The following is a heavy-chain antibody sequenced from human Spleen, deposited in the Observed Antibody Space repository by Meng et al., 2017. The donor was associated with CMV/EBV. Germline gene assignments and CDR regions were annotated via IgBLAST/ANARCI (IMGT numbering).Heavy chain of an antibody. Sequence: SYGISWVRQAPGQGLEWMGWISGYNGRTNYAQNFHGRLTMTADTSTSTAYMELRSLRSDDTDDTAMYYCAGDFYDIEGHYYDCFDPWGQGTLVTVSS. V-gene: IGHV1-18*01. CDR1: SYG. CDR3: AGDFYDIEGHYYDCFDP. J-gene: IGHJ5*02. CDR2: ISGYNGRT. D-gene: IGHD2/OR15-2a*01.